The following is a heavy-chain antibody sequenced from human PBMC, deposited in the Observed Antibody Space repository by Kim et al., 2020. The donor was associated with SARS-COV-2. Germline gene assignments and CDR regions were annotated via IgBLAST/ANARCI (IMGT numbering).Heavy chain of an antibody. Sequence: SETLSLTCTVSGGSISSGSYYWSWIRQPAGKGLEWIGRIYTSGSTNYNPSLKSRVTISVDTSKNQFSLKLSSVTAADTAVYYCARVNFDWPDDDAFDIWGQGTMVTVSS. CDR3: ARVNFDWPDDDAFDI. V-gene: IGHV4-61*02. D-gene: IGHD3-9*01. CDR2: IYTSGST. CDR1: GGSISSGSYY. J-gene: IGHJ3*02.